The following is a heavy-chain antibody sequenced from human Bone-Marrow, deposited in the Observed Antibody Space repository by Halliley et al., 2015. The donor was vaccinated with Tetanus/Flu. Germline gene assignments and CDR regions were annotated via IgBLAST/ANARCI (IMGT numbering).Heavy chain of an antibody. CDR3: ARGGLQDAFDI. Sequence: MQLVQSGGGLIQPGGSLRLSCAASGFTVSAYFMNWVRQAPGKGLEWVSIMYTGGFTYYADSVKGRFTISRDNSNNTLYHQMNSLRAEDTAVYYCARGGLQDAFDIWGQGTRVTVSS. CDR1: GFTVSAYF. V-gene: IGHV3-53*01. J-gene: IGHJ3*02. CDR2: MYTGGFT.